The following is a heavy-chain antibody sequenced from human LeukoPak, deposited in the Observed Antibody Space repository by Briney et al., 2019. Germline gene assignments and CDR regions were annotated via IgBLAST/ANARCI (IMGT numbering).Heavy chain of an antibody. J-gene: IGHJ4*02. CDR1: GGSFSGYY. CDR2: INHSGST. D-gene: IGHD3-22*01. V-gene: IGHV4-34*01. Sequence: SETLSLTCAVYGGSFSGYYWSWIRQPPGKGLEWIGEINHSGSTNYNPSLKSRVTISVDTPKNQFSLKLSSVTAADTAVYYCARGRTYYYDSSGYYYLDYWGQGTLVTVSS. CDR3: ARGRTYYYDSSGYYYLDY.